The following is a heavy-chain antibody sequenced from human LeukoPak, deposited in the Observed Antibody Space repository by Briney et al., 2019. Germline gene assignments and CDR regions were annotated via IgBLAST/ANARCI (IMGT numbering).Heavy chain of an antibody. CDR2: ISTSDSTI. CDR1: GFTFSSYE. CDR3: ARQAPQYSYYMDV. V-gene: IGHV3-48*03. Sequence: PGGSLRLSCAASGFTFSSYEMNWVRQAPGKGLEWISYISTSDSTIYNADSVKGRFTISRDNAKNSLYLQMNSLRAEDTAVYYCARQAPQYSYYMDVWGKGTTVTISS. J-gene: IGHJ6*03.